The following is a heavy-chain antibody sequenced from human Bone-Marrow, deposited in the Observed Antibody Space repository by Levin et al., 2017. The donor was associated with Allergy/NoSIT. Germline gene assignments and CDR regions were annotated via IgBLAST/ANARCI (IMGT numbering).Heavy chain of an antibody. V-gene: IGHV7-4-1*02. Sequence: GESLKISCKASGYTFTSYAMNWVRQAPGQGLEWMGWINTNTGNPTYAQGFTGRFVFSLDTSVSTAYLQISSLKAEDTAVYYCARPKIAARPGDYYYYMDVWGKGTTVTVSS. D-gene: IGHD6-6*01. CDR3: ARPKIAARPGDYYYYMDV. CDR1: GYTFTSYA. CDR2: INTNTGNP. J-gene: IGHJ6*03.